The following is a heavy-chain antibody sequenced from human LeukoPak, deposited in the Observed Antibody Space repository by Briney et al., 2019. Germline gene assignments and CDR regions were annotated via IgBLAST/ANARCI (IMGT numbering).Heavy chain of an antibody. V-gene: IGHV3-21*01. CDR3: ARQYYYDSSGYYYPHVEVDY. CDR2: ISSSSSYI. D-gene: IGHD3-22*01. CDR1: GFTFSSYS. J-gene: IGHJ4*02. Sequence: GGSLRLSCAASGFTFSSYSMNWVRQAPGEGLEWVSSISSSSSYIYYADSVKGRFTISRDNAKNSLYLQMNSLRAEDTAVYYCARQYYYDSSGYYYPHVEVDYWGQGTLVTVSS.